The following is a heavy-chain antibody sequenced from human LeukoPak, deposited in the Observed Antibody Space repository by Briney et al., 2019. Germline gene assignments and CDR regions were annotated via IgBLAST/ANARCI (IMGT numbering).Heavy chain of an antibody. CDR2: IIPIFGTA. Sequence: SVKVSCKASGGTFSSYAISWVRQAPGQGLEWMGGIIPIFGTANYAQKFQGRVTITTDESTSTAYMELSSLRSEDTAVYYCARERIGYCSGGSCYLIDYWGQGTLVTVSS. CDR3: ARERIGYCSGGSCYLIDY. D-gene: IGHD2-15*01. CDR1: GGTFSSYA. J-gene: IGHJ4*02. V-gene: IGHV1-69*05.